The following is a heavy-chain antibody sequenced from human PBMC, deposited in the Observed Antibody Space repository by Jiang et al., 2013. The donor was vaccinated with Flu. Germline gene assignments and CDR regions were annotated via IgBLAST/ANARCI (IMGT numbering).Heavy chain of an antibody. CDR2: IYYSGTT. CDR3: ASQHWDHGVGSYYMSH. J-gene: IGHJ1*01. D-gene: IGHD3-10*01. V-gene: IGHV4-39*07. CDR1: GGSIISEKSY. Sequence: GSGLVKPSETLSLRCSVSGGSIISEKSYWGWIRQPPGKGLEWIGSIYYSGTTYYNPSLKSRVTMSVDTSKKQFSLRLTSVSAADTAVYYCASQHWDHGVGSYYMSHWGQGRPGHRLL.